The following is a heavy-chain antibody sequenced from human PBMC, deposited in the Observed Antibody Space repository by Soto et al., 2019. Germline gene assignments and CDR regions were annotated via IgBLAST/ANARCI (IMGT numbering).Heavy chain of an antibody. CDR3: ARDHPLSGNSANDAFDI. D-gene: IGHD2-21*02. CDR2: IWYDGSNK. Sequence: GGSLRLSCAASGFTFSSYGMHWVRQAPGKGLEWAAVIWYDGSNKYYADSVKCRFTISRDNSKNTLYLQMNSLRASDTAVYYCARDHPLSGNSANDAFDIWGQGTMVTVSS. J-gene: IGHJ3*02. V-gene: IGHV3-33*01. CDR1: GFTFSSYG.